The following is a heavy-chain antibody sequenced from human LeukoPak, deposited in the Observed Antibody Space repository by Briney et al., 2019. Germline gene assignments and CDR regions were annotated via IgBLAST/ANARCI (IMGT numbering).Heavy chain of an antibody. CDR1: GFTFRSYW. CDR3: VKDFGRVRGTPDS. Sequence: GGSLRLSCTASGFTFRSYWMHWVRQIPGKGLMWVSRISDDGSSASYADSVKGRFTISRDDSKSIVYLQMNGLRSEDTAVYYCVKDFGRVRGTPDSWGQGTLVTVSS. V-gene: IGHV3-74*01. J-gene: IGHJ4*02. D-gene: IGHD2/OR15-2a*01. CDR2: ISDDGSSA.